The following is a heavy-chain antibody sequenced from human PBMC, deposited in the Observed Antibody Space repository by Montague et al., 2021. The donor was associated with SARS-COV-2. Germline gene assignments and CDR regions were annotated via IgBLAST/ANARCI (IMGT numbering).Heavy chain of an antibody. D-gene: IGHD3-9*01. CDR2: IYDSDTT. CDR1: GGSVISDTYF. CDR3: AGAANILSGFYNHPFEY. J-gene: IGHJ4*02. Sequence: SETLSLTCTVSGGSVISDTYFWSWIRQPPGKGLEWIAYIYDSDTTNNXPSFWSRVSMSSDRSKNQFSLKLTSVTPADTAVYYCAGAANILSGFYNHPFEYWGQGILVTVS. V-gene: IGHV4-61*01.